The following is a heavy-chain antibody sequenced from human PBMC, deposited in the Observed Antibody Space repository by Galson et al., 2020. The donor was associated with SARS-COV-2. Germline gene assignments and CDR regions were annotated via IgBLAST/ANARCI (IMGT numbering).Heavy chain of an antibody. D-gene: IGHD3-3*01. V-gene: IGHV1-18*01. J-gene: IGHJ6*02. CDR2: ITAYNGNS. CDR3: ARDWDARGYYNGMDV. CDR1: GYTFSSYG. Sequence: ASVKVSYKTFGYTFSSYGISWVRQAPGHGLEWMGWITAYNGNSEYSQKFKGRFTMTTDTSTSIAYMELRSLRFDDTAVYYCARDWDARGYYNGMDVWGQGTKVTVS.